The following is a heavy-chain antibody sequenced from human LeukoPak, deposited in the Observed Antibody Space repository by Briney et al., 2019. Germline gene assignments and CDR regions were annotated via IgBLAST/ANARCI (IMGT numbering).Heavy chain of an antibody. D-gene: IGHD3-22*01. CDR2: IYYSGST. CDR1: GGSIYSSSYY. Sequence: SETLSLTCTVSGGSIYSSSYYWGWIRQPPGKGLEWIGSIYYSGSTYYNPSLKSRVTISVDTSKNQFSLKLSSVTAADTAVYYCASHYDSSGYYGTIDYWGQGTLVTVSS. CDR3: ASHYDSSGYYGTIDY. J-gene: IGHJ4*02. V-gene: IGHV4-39*01.